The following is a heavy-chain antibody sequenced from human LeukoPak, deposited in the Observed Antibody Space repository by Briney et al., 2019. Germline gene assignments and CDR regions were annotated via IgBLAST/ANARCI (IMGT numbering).Heavy chain of an antibody. CDR1: GYTFTGYY. CDR3: ARGVGIAAAGYFDY. Sequence: ASVKVSCKASGYTFTGYYMHWVRQAPGQGLEWMGWINPNSGGTNYAQKFQGRVTMTRDTSISTAYMELSRLRSDDTAVYYCARGVGIAAAGYFDYWGQGTLVTVSS. V-gene: IGHV1-2*02. CDR2: INPNSGGT. D-gene: IGHD6-13*01. J-gene: IGHJ4*02.